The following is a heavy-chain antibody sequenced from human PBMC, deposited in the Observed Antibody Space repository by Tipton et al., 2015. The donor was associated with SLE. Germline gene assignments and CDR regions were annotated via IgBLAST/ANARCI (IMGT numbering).Heavy chain of an antibody. CDR1: GDSISSGTYY. CDR3: ARGIAPRNYFDY. Sequence: TLSLTCIVSGDSISSGTYYWSWVRLHPGKGLEWIGYIFYTGNTYYNPSLKSRLTISVDTSKNQFSLKLSSLTAADTAVYYCARGIAPRNYFDYWGQGTLVTVSS. D-gene: IGHD6-6*01. J-gene: IGHJ4*02. V-gene: IGHV4-31*03. CDR2: IFYTGNT.